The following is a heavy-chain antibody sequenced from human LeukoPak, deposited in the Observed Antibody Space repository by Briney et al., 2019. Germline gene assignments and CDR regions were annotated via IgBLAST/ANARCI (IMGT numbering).Heavy chain of an antibody. CDR2: ISGGGGST. D-gene: IGHD3-10*01. CDR1: GFTFSSYA. Sequence: GGSLRLSCAASGFTFSSYAMSWVRQAPGKGLQWVSGISGGGGSTYYADSVKGRLTFSRDNSKNTLYLQMNSLRAEDTAVYYCAKVSHYGSGNLYYYNGLDVWGQGTTVTVSS. CDR3: AKVSHYGSGNLYYYNGLDV. J-gene: IGHJ6*02. V-gene: IGHV3-23*01.